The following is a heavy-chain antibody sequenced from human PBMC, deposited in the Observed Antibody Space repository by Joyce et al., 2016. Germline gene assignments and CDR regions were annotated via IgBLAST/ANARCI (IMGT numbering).Heavy chain of an antibody. CDR2: IDPSDSYT. D-gene: IGHD2-15*01. CDR3: ARPRYCSGGSCLNWFDP. J-gene: IGHJ5*02. CDR1: GYSFTSYW. Sequence: EVQLVQSGAEVKKPGESLRISCKGSGYSFTSYWINWVRQMPGKGLEWMGRIDPSDSYTNYSPSFQGHVTISADKSISTAYLQWGSLNASDTAMYYCARPRYCSGGSCLNWFDPWGQRTLVTVSS. V-gene: IGHV5-10-1*01.